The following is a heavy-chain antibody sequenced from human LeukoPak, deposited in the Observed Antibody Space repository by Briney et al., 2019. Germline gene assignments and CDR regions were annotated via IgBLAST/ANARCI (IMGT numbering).Heavy chain of an antibody. Sequence: ASVKASCKVSGYTLTELSMHWVRQAPGKGLEWMGGFDPEDGETIYAQKFQGRVTMTEDTSTDTAYMELSSLRSEDTAVYYCATVVRGVGYSLDYWGQGTLVTVSS. D-gene: IGHD2-15*01. CDR3: ATVVRGVGYSLDY. CDR1: GYTLTELS. J-gene: IGHJ4*02. V-gene: IGHV1-24*01. CDR2: FDPEDGET.